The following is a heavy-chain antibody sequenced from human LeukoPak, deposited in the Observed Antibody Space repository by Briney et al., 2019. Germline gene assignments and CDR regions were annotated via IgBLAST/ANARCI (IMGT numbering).Heavy chain of an antibody. V-gene: IGHV1-2*02. Sequence: ASVKVSCKASGYTFTGYYMHWVRQAPGQGLEWMGWINPNSGGTTYAQNFQGRVTMTRDSSISTAYMELSRLRSDDTAVYYCAKTDPLYFDYWGQGTLVTVSS. CDR3: AKTDPLYFDY. J-gene: IGHJ4*02. CDR2: INPNSGGT. CDR1: GYTFTGYY.